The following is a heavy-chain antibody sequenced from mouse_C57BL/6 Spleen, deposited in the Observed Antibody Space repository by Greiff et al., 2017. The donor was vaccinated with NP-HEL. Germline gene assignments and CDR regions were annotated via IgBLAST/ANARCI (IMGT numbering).Heavy chain of an antibody. D-gene: IGHD1-1*01. Sequence: VKLMESGAELVKPGASVKISCKASGYAFSSYWMNWVKQRPGKGLEWIGQIYPGDGDTNYNGKFKGKATLTADKSSSTAYMQLSSLTSEDSAVYFCARGTTVVATYFDYWGQGTTLTVSS. J-gene: IGHJ2*01. CDR1: GYAFSSYW. V-gene: IGHV1-80*01. CDR3: ARGTTVVATYFDY. CDR2: IYPGDGDT.